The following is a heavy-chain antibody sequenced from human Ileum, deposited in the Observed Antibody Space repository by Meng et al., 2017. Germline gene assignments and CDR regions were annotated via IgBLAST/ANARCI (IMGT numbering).Heavy chain of an antibody. J-gene: IGHJ4*02. Sequence: ASVKVSCKTSGYTFTNYYIHWVRQAPGQGPEWMGIITPGGGHSTNTQKFQGRLTMASSTSTSTVYMELRSLRSEETVLDYCGREGGGIIARGGLDSWGRGTLVTVSS. V-gene: IGHV1-46*01. CDR1: GYTFTNYY. CDR3: GREGGGIIARGGLDS. D-gene: IGHD3-16*02. CDR2: ITPGGGHS.